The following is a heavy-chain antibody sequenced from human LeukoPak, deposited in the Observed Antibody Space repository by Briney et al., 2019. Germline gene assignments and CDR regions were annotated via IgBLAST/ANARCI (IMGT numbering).Heavy chain of an antibody. CDR2: IYHSGST. CDR1: GDSISSSNW. D-gene: IGHD6-13*01. V-gene: IGHV4-4*02. J-gene: IGHJ4*02. Sequence: PSGTLSLTCAVSGDSISSSNWWTWVRQPPGKGLEWIGEIYHSGSTYYNPSLESRVTISVDTSKNQFSLKLSSVTAADTAVYYCARWTRQLVQNFDYWGQGTLVTVSS. CDR3: ARWTRQLVQNFDY.